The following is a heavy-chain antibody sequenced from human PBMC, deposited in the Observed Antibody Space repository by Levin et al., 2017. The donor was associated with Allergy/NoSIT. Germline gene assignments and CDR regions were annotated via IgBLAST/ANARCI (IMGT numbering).Heavy chain of an antibody. V-gene: IGHV3-23*01. J-gene: IGHJ4*02. CDR3: AKGGGSGYSSGWSSDY. CDR1: GFTFTNYA. D-gene: IGHD6-19*01. Sequence: PGESLKISCAASGFTFTNYAMSWVRQAPGKGLEWVSSISGSGGSTFYADSVKGRLTISRDNSKNTLYLQMNSLRAEDTAVYYCAKGGGSGYSSGWSSDYWGQGTLVTVSS. CDR2: ISGSGGST.